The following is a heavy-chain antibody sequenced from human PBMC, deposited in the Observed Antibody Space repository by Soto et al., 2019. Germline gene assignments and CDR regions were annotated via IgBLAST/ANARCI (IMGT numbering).Heavy chain of an antibody. CDR1: GGSISSGGYA. CDR2: IYHSGYT. D-gene: IGHD1-7*01. J-gene: IGHJ5*02. V-gene: IGHV4-30-2*01. CDR3: ARDSLTGNYFDP. Sequence: QMRLQESGSGLVNPSQTLSLTCAVSGGSISSGGYAWNWIRQPPGKGLEWIGYIYHSGYTSYTRSLKNPVTISVDKSKNQFSLTLSFVTAADTAVYYCARDSLTGNYFDPWGQGTLVTVSS.